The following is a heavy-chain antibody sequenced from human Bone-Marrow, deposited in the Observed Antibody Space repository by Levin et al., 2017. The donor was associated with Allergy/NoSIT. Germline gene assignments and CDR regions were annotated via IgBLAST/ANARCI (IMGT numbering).Heavy chain of an antibody. CDR3: ARGSYYDSSGYLGSIDY. CDR1: GGTFSSYA. V-gene: IGHV1-69*13. Sequence: GASVKVSCKASGGTFSSYAISWVRQAPGQGLEWMGGIIPIFGTANYAQKFQGRVTITADESTSTAYMELSSLRSEDTAVYYCARGSYYDSSGYLGSIDYWGQGTLVTVSS. J-gene: IGHJ4*02. D-gene: IGHD3-22*01. CDR2: IIPIFGTA.